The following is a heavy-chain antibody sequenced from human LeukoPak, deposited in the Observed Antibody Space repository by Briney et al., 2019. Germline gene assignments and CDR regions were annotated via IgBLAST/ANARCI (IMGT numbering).Heavy chain of an antibody. V-gene: IGHV4-59*01. CDR3: ARDSAAAGPPLFDY. CDR1: GGSISSYY. J-gene: IGHJ4*02. D-gene: IGHD6-13*01. CDR2: IYYSGST. Sequence: SETLSLTCTVSGGSISSYYWSWIRQPPGKGLEWIGYIYYSGSTNYNPSLKSRVTISVDTSKNQFSLKLSSVTAADTAVYYCARDSAAAGPPLFDYWGQGTLVTVSS.